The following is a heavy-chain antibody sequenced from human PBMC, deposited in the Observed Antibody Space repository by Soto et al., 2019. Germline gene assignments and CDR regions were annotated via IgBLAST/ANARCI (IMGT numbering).Heavy chain of an antibody. CDR2: ISYDGSNK. CDR1: GFTFSSYG. CDR3: AKVPQYYDYVWGSYRDRDYFDY. D-gene: IGHD3-16*02. J-gene: IGHJ4*02. Sequence: PGGSLRLSCAASGFTFSSYGMHWVRQAPGKGLEWVAVISYDGSNKYYADSVKGRFTISRDNSKNTLYLQMNSLRAEDTAVYYCAKVPQYYDYVWGSYRDRDYFDYWGQGTLVTVSS. V-gene: IGHV3-30*18.